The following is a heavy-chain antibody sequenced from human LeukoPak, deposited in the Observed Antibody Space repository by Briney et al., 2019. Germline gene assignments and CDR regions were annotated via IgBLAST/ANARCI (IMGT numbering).Heavy chain of an antibody. CDR1: GYTFTSYY. D-gene: IGHD3-10*01. CDR2: INPNAGTT. J-gene: IGHJ5*02. Sequence: ASVKVSCKASGYTFTSYYMHWVRQAPGQGLEWMGIINPNAGTTSYAQKFQGRVTVTRDTSTSTVYMELSSLRSDDTAVYYCARHRSRMVRGGDWFDPWGQGTLVTVSS. CDR3: ARHRSRMVRGGDWFDP. V-gene: IGHV1-46*01.